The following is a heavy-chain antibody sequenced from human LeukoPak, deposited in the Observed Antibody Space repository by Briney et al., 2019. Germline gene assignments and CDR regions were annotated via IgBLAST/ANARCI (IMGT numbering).Heavy chain of an antibody. CDR1: GFTFSDNY. CDR2: ISSSSGYT. CDR3: ASSIAAADYFDY. J-gene: IGHJ4*02. D-gene: IGHD6-13*01. Sequence: PGGSLRLSCAASGFTFSDNYMSWIRQAPGKGLEWVSYISSSSGYTNYADSVKGRFTISRDNAKNSLYLQMNSLRAEDTAVYYCASSIAAADYFDYWGQGTLVTVSS. V-gene: IGHV3-11*06.